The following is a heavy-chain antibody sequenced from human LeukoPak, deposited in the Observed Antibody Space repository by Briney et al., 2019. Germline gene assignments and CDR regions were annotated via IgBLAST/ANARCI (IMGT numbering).Heavy chain of an antibody. CDR3: ARRGWLVSFDY. D-gene: IGHD6-19*01. Sequence: GGSLRLSCAASGFTFSNYTMSWVRQAPGKGPEWVSIISGSGDNTHYADSVKGRFTISRDNSKNTLSLQMNTLRAEDTAIYHGARRGWLVSFDYWGQGTLVTVSS. V-gene: IGHV3-23*01. CDR1: GFTFSNYT. J-gene: IGHJ4*02. CDR2: ISGSGDNT.